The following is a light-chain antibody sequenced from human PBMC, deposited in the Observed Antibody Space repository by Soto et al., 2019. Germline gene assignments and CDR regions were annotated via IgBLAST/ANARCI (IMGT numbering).Light chain of an antibody. CDR2: GAS. Sequence: EIMLTQSPVTLSLSPGERATLSCRASQSVSSNYLAWCQQRPGQAPRLLIYGASTRAAGIPDRFSGSGSGTDFTLTITRLEPEDSAVYFCQQYTGPPTTFGQGTLLEVK. CDR1: QSVSSNY. J-gene: IGKJ5*01. V-gene: IGKV3-20*01. CDR3: QQYTGPPTT.